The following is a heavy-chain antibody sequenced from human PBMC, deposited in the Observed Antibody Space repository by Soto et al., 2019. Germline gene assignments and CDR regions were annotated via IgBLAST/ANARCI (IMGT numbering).Heavy chain of an antibody. CDR1: GYTFTSYG. D-gene: IGHD6-13*01. CDR3: ARDISSAGYSSSWDLGY. J-gene: IGHJ4*02. V-gene: IGHV1-18*04. CDR2: ISAYNGNT. Sequence: VASVKVSCKASGYTFTSYGISWVRQAPGQGLEWMGWISAYNGNTNYAQKLQGRVTMTTDTSTSTAYMELRSLRSDDTAVYYCARDISSAGYSSSWDLGYWGQGTLVTVSS.